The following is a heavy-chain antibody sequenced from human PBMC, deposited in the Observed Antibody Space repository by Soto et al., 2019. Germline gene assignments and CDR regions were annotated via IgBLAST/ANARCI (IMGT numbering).Heavy chain of an antibody. CDR3: AADHDSSALGNWFDP. J-gene: IGHJ5*02. V-gene: IGHV1-58*01. D-gene: IGHD3-22*01. CDR2: IVVGSGNT. CDR1: GFTFTSSA. Sequence: SVKVSCKASGFTFTSSAVQWVRQARGQRLEWIGWIVVGSGNTNYAQKFQERVTITRDMSTSTAYMELSSLRSEDTAVYYCAADHDSSALGNWFDPXGQGTMVTVS.